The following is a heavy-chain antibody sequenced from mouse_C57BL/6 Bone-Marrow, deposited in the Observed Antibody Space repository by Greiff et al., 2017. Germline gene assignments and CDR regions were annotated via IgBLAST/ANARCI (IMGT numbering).Heavy chain of an antibody. V-gene: IGHV1-55*01. CDR2: IYPGSGST. CDR3: GRPYYSNYWYFDV. D-gene: IGHD2-5*01. Sequence: QVQLQQPGAELVKPGASVKMSCKASGYTFTSYWINWVKQRPGQGLEWIGDIYPGSGSTNYNEKFKSKATMTVDTSSSKAYMQLSSLTSEDSAVYYCGRPYYSNYWYFDVWGTGTTVTVSS. CDR1: GYTFTSYW. J-gene: IGHJ1*03.